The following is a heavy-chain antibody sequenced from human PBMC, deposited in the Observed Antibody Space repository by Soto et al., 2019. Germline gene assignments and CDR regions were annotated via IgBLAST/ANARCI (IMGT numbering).Heavy chain of an antibody. CDR3: ARLDRGRDGYNSAFDI. J-gene: IGHJ3*02. D-gene: IGHD5-12*01. CDR2: IYYSGST. Sequence: SETLSLTCTVSGGSISSYYWSWIRQPPGKGLEWIGYIYYSGSTNYNPSLKSRVTISVDTSKNKFSLKLSSVTAADTAVFYCARLDRGRDGYNSAFDIWGQGTMVTVSS. CDR1: GGSISSYY. V-gene: IGHV4-59*08.